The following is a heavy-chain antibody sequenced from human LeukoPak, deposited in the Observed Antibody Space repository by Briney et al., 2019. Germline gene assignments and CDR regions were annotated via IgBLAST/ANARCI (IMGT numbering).Heavy chain of an antibody. Sequence: PGGSLRLSCAASGFTFSSYGMHWVRQAPGKGLEWAAVISYDGSNKYYADSVKGRFTISRDNSKNTLYLQMNSLRAEDTAVYYCAKAVRGSSSLFDYWGQGTPVTVSS. CDR3: AKAVRGSSSLFDY. V-gene: IGHV3-30*18. D-gene: IGHD6-13*01. CDR2: ISYDGSNK. J-gene: IGHJ4*02. CDR1: GFTFSSYG.